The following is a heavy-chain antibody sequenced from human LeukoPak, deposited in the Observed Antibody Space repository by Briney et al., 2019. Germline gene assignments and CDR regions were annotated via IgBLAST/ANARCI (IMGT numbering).Heavy chain of an antibody. D-gene: IGHD3-10*02. CDR2: VYYRGST. V-gene: IGHV4-39*07. CDR1: GGSISSGIYY. J-gene: IGHJ4*02. CDR3: ARSTGSTMFIDY. Sequence: SQTLSLTCTVSGGSISSGIYYWAWIRHPPGKGLEWIGSVYYRGSTVYNPSLKSRVAISVDTSKNQFSLKLSSVTAADTAVYYCARSTGSTMFIDYWGQGTLVTVSS.